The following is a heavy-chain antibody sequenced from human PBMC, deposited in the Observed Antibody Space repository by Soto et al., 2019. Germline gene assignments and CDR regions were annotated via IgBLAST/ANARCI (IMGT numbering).Heavy chain of an antibody. D-gene: IGHD2-2*01. CDR3: ASKDIVVVPAASLLAFQI. CDR1: GGTFSSYT. J-gene: IGHJ3*02. CDR2: IIPILGIA. V-gene: IGHV1-69*02. Sequence: QVQLVQSGAEVKKPGSSVKVSCKASGGTFSSYTISWVRQAHGQGLEWMRRIIPILGIANYAQKFQCRVTITADQSTSTAYIELSSLRSEDTAVYYCASKDIVVVPAASLLAFQISCQRTMVTVSS.